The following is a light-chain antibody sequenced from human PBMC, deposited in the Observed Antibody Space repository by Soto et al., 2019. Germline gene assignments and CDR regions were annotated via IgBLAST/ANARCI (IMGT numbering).Light chain of an antibody. CDR3: QQYNNWPPIT. J-gene: IGKJ5*01. CDR2: GAS. V-gene: IGKV3-15*01. CDR1: QSVSSN. Sequence: EIVMTQSRATLSVSPGERATLSCRASQSVSSNLAWYQQKPGQAPRLLIYGASTRATGIPARFSGSGSGTEFTLTISSLQSEDFAVYYWQQYNNWPPITFGQGTRLEIK.